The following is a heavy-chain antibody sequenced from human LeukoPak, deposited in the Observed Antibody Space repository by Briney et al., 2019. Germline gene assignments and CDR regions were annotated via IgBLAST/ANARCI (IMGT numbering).Heavy chain of an antibody. V-gene: IGHV3-21*01. J-gene: IGHJ4*02. CDR3: ARDLGPRTSCYDY. CDR2: ISSSSRYI. CDR1: GFTFSTYS. D-gene: IGHD2-2*01. Sequence: GGYLRLSCAASGFTFSTYSMNWVRQAPGKGLEWVSSISSSSRYIYYPDSLKGRFTASRDNAKNSLFLQMNSLRAEDTAVYYCARDLGPRTSCYDYWGQGTLVTVSS.